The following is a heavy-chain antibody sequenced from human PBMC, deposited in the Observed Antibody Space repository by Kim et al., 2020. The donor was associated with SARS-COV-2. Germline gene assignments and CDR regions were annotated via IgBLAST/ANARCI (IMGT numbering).Heavy chain of an antibody. Sequence: SETLSLTCTVSGGSISSYYWSWIRQPAGKGLEWIGRIYTSGSTNYNPSLKSRVTMSVDTSKNQFSLKLSSVTAADTAVYYCARDPPVRDWWSGYYTPYYFDYWGQGTLVTVSS. D-gene: IGHD3-3*01. V-gene: IGHV4-4*07. CDR2: IYTSGST. J-gene: IGHJ4*02. CDR3: ARDPPVRDWWSGYYTPYYFDY. CDR1: GGSISSYY.